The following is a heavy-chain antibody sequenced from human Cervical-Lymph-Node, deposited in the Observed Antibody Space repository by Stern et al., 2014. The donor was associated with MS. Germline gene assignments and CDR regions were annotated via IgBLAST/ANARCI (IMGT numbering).Heavy chain of an antibody. J-gene: IGHJ6*02. V-gene: IGHV3-33*01. CDR1: GFTFSSYG. CDR2: IWYDGSNK. D-gene: IGHD2-2*01. CDR3: ARVNGDIVVVPAAIDYYYGMDV. Sequence: VQLVESEGGVVQPGRSLRLSCAASGFTFSSYGMHWVRQAPGKGLEWVAVIWYDGSNKYYAASVKGRFTISRDNSKNTLYLQMNSLRAEDTAVYYCARVNGDIVVVPAAIDYYYGMDVWGQGTTVTVSS.